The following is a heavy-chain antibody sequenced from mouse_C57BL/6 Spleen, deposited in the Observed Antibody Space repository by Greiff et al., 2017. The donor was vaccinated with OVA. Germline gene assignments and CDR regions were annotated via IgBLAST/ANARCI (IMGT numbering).Heavy chain of an antibody. J-gene: IGHJ4*01. CDR1: GYTFTTYP. D-gene: IGHD4-1*01. Sequence: QVHVKQSGAELVKPGASVKMSCKASGYTFTTYPIEWMKQNHGKSLEWIGTFHPYNDDTKYNEKFKGKATLTVEKSSSTVYLELSRLTSDDAAVYYCAVTGGYAMDYWGQGTSVTVSS. CDR3: AVTGGYAMDY. CDR2: FHPYNDDT. V-gene: IGHV1-47*01.